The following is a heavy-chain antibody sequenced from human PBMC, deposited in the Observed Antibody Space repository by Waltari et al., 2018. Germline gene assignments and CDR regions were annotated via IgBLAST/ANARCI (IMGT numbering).Heavy chain of an antibody. CDR3: ATGRYIAARTIDY. D-gene: IGHD6-6*01. Sequence: QVQLVQSGAEVKKPGASVKVSCKVSGYTLTELSMHWVRQAPGKGLEWMGGFDPEDGETIYAQKFQGRVTMTEETSTDTAYMELSSLRSEDTAVYYCATGRYIAARTIDYWGQGTLVTVSS. V-gene: IGHV1-24*01. J-gene: IGHJ4*02. CDR2: FDPEDGET. CDR1: GYTLTELS.